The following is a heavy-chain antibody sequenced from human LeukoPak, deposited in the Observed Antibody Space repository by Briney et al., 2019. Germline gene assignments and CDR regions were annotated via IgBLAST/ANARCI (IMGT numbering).Heavy chain of an antibody. J-gene: IGHJ4*02. CDR3: AIHSYQGFWSGYYTGELDY. CDR2: INPSGGST. V-gene: IGHV1-46*01. Sequence: ASVKVSCKASGYTFTSYYMHWVRQAPGQGLEWMGIINPSGGSTSYAQKFQGRVTMTRDMSTSTVYMELSSLRSEDMAVYYCAIHSYQGFWSGYYTGELDYWGQGTLVTVSS. D-gene: IGHD3-3*01. CDR1: GYTFTSYY.